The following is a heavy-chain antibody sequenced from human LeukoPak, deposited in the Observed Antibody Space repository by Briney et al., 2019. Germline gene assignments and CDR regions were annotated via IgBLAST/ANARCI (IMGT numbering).Heavy chain of an antibody. V-gene: IGHV4-34*01. CDR1: GGSFSGYY. Sequence: SETLSLTCAVYGGSFSGYYWSWIRQPPGKGLEWIGEINHSGSTNYNPSLKSRVTISVDTSKNQFSLKPSSVTAADTAVYYCARGGYWNDDYWGQGTLATVSS. CDR2: INHSGST. J-gene: IGHJ4*02. D-gene: IGHD1-1*01. CDR3: ARGGYWNDDY.